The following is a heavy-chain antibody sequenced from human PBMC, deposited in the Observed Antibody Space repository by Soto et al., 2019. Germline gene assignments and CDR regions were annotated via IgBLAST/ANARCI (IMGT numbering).Heavy chain of an antibody. CDR1: GDSSSTSTYS. J-gene: IGHJ5*02. V-gene: IGHV4-61*01. D-gene: IGHD3-3*01. CDR2: IYRSGVT. Sequence: SETLSLTCSFSGDSSSTSTYSWSWIRRPPGKALEWVGFIYRSGVTSYNPSLKSRVSISLDTSRNQCSLKLSSVTAADTAVYYCARGGIFGVVRKNWFDPWGQGTLVTVS. CDR3: ARGGIFGVVRKNWFDP.